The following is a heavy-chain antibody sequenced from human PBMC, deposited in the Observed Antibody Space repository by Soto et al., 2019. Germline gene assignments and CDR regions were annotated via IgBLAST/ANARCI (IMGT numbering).Heavy chain of an antibody. V-gene: IGHV3-7*05. Sequence: EVQLVESGGGLVQPGGSLRLSCAASGFTFSSYWMSWVRQAPGKGLEWVANIKQDGSEKYYVDSVKGRFTISRDNAKNSLYLQMNSLRAEDTAVYYCARDTRGLLLWFGELAVKTPYYFDYWGQGTLVTVSS. CDR2: IKQDGSEK. CDR1: GFTFSSYW. CDR3: ARDTRGLLLWFGELAVKTPYYFDY. J-gene: IGHJ4*02. D-gene: IGHD3-10*01.